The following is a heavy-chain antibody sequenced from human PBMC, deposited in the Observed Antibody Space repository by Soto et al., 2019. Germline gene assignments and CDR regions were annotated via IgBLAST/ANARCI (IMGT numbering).Heavy chain of an antibody. D-gene: IGHD4-17*01. CDR3: ARVNLDYVTGMDV. Sequence: SETLSLTCSVSGESINNGGYYWNWIRQHPGKGLEWIGYIYGSGSTYYNPSLKSRLIMSLDTSKNQLSLKLTSVTAADTAVYYCARVNLDYVTGMDVWGPGTTVTVSS. J-gene: IGHJ6*02. V-gene: IGHV4-31*03. CDR1: GESINNGGYY. CDR2: IYGSGST.